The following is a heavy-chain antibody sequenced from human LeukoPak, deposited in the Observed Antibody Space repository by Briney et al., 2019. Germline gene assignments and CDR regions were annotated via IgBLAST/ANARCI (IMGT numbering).Heavy chain of an antibody. CDR3: ARSGATTTAGDAFDI. D-gene: IGHD1-26*01. CDR2: MNPNSGNT. J-gene: IGHJ3*02. V-gene: IGHV1-8*01. Sequence: ASVKVSCKASGYTFTSYDINWVRQATGQGLEWMGWMNPNSGNTGYAQKFQGRVTMTRNTSISTAYMELSSLRSGDTAVYYCARSGATTTAGDAFDIWGQGTMVTVSS. CDR1: GYTFTSYD.